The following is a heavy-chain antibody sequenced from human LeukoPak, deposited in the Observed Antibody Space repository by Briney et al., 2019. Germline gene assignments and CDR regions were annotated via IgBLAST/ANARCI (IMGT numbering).Heavy chain of an antibody. CDR3: ARGNYDFWSGYSWFDP. D-gene: IGHD3-3*01. V-gene: IGHV3-30-3*01. J-gene: IGHJ5*02. Sequence: GGSLRLSCAASGFTFSSYAMHWVRKAPGKGLEWVAVISYDGSNKYYADSVKGRFTISRDNSKNTLYLQMNSLRAEDTAVYYCARGNYDFWSGYSWFDPWGQGTLVTVSS. CDR1: GFTFSSYA. CDR2: ISYDGSNK.